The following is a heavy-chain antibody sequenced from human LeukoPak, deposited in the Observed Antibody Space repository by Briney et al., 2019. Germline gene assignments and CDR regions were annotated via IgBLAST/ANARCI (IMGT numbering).Heavy chain of an antibody. Sequence: GGPLRLSCAASGFTFSTYGMHWVRQAPGKGLEWVAVISYDGSNEYYADSVKGRFTISRDNSRNTLYLQMSSLRAEDAAVYYCAKEFNRGLPDYWGQGTLVTVPS. J-gene: IGHJ4*02. CDR3: AKEFNRGLPDY. V-gene: IGHV3-30*18. CDR2: ISYDGSNE. D-gene: IGHD2-21*01. CDR1: GFTFSTYG.